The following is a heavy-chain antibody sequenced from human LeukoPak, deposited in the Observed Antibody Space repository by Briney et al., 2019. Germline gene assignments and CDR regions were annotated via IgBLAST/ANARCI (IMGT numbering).Heavy chain of an antibody. Sequence: GESLKISCKGSGYSFTSYWISWVRQMPGKGLEWMGRIDPSDSYTNYSPSFQGHVTISADKSISTAYLQWSSLKASDTAMYYCARLGYPSPGIAAAGTVGPYNWFDPWGQGTLVTVSS. D-gene: IGHD6-13*01. CDR2: IDPSDSYT. J-gene: IGHJ5*02. V-gene: IGHV5-10-1*01. CDR1: GYSFTSYW. CDR3: ARLGYPSPGIAAAGTVGPYNWFDP.